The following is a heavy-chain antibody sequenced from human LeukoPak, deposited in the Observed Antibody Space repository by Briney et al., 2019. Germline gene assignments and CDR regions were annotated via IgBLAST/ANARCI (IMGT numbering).Heavy chain of an antibody. CDR1: GFTFSRYW. D-gene: IGHD2-21*02. V-gene: IGHV3-7*01. CDR3: TSWGDTTAEYFQR. CDR2: INPDGRDT. J-gene: IGHJ1*01. Sequence: GGSLRLSCAGSGFTFSRYWISWVRQAPGKGLEWVAHINPDGRDTYYVDSVKGRFTISRDNAQNSMYLQMNSLRVEDTAVYYCTSWGDTTAEYFQRWGQGTLVTVSS.